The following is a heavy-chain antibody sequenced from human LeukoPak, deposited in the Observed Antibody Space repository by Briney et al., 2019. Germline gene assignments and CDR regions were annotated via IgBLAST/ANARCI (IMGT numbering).Heavy chain of an antibody. J-gene: IGHJ4*02. V-gene: IGHV4-39*01. D-gene: IGHD1-26*01. Sequence: PSETLSLTCTVSGGSISSSNYYWGWIRQPPGKGLEWIGTIYYSGSTYYNPSLKSRVTISVDTSKSQFSLKLKYVTAADTAVYYCARRVSGSYGCFDYWGQGTLVTVSS. CDR1: GGSISSSNYY. CDR2: IYYSGST. CDR3: ARRVSGSYGCFDY.